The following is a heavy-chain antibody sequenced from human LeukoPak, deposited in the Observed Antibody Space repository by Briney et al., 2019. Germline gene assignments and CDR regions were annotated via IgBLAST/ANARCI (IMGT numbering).Heavy chain of an antibody. J-gene: IGHJ4*02. V-gene: IGHV3-33*08. CDR1: GGSFSGYY. D-gene: IGHD3-22*01. CDR3: ARDPGTNYYDSSGYCDY. Sequence: LSLTCAVYGGSFSGYYWSWVRQAPGKGLEWVAVIWYDGSNKYYADSVKGRFTISRDNSKNTLYLQMNSLRAEDTAVYYCARDPGTNYYDSSGYCDYWGQGTLVTVSS. CDR2: IWYDGSNK.